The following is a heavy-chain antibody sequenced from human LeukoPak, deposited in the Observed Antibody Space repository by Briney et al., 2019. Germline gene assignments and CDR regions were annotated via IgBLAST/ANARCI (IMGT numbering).Heavy chain of an antibody. Sequence: GGPLPLLCAASGFTFYYHRKRCARPLPGKALVWGADLKWKGGSTGYADSLKGRFTISRDNAKNSLYLQMNSLTAEDTALYFCARVKLTGIQDWFDPWGQGTLVTVSS. CDR3: ARVKLTGIQDWFDP. D-gene: IGHD1-20*01. V-gene: IGHV3-20*04. CDR2: LKWKGGST. CDR1: GFTFYYHR. J-gene: IGHJ5*02.